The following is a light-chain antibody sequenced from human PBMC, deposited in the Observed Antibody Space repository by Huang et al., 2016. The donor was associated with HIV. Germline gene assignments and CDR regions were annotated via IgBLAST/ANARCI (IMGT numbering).Light chain of an antibody. J-gene: IGKJ1*01. CDR1: QSVGSD. CDR3: QHYNDWPPWT. CDR2: GPF. Sequence: EIVMTQSPATLSVSPGDTATLSCRASQSVGSDLAWYQHKSGQAPRLLIEGPFIRATGIPARFGGSGSGTEFTLTISSLQSGDIAVYYCQHYNDWPPWTFGQGTKVEIK. V-gene: IGKV3-15*01.